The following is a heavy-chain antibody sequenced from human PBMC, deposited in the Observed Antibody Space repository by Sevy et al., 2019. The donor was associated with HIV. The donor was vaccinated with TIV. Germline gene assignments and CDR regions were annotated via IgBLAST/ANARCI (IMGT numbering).Heavy chain of an antibody. Sequence: GGSLRLSYAASGFSFSNYDMHWVRLAPGKGLDWVAVISHDERYKNYAESVKVRFTISRDNFKNHLFLQMDSLRPEDTAVYFCARLVSCGGDCYYLDSWGQGALVTVSS. CDR3: ARLVSCGGDCYYLDS. D-gene: IGHD2-21*02. CDR2: ISHDERYK. V-gene: IGHV3-30*01. J-gene: IGHJ4*02. CDR1: GFSFSNYD.